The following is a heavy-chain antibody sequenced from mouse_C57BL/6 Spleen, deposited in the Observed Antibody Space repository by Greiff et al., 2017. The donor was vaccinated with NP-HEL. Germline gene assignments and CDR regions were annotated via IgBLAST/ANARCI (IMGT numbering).Heavy chain of an antibody. CDR1: GYSITSGYD. CDR2: ISYSGST. J-gene: IGHJ2*01. Sequence: EVKLMESGPGMVKPSQSLSLTCTVTGYSITSGYDWHWIRHFPGNKLEWMGYISYSGSTNYNPSLKSRISITHDSSKNHFFLKLNSVTTEDTATYYCARGGYGSSPDYWGQGTTLTVSS. CDR3: ARGGYGSSPDY. V-gene: IGHV3-1*01. D-gene: IGHD1-1*01.